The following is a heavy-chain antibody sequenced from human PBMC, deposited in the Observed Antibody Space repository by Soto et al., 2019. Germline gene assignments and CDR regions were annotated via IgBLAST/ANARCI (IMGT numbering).Heavy chain of an antibody. V-gene: IGHV3-23*01. CDR3: AKGLINGRWYAED. Sequence: EVHLLESGGGLVHPGESLRLSCGASGFTFSSCVMTWVRQAPGKGLELVSCITDSGTGTYYADYVKGRFTISRDNSKNTMYLQMNNLRAEDTGVYYCAKGLINGRWYAEDWFQGTLVTVSS. J-gene: IGHJ4*02. CDR2: ITDSGTGT. CDR1: GFTFSSCV. D-gene: IGHD6-13*01.